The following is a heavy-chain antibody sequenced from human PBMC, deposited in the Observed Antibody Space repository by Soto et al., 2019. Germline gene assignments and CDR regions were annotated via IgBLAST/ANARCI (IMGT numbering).Heavy chain of an antibody. CDR1: GFTFDDYA. CDR2: ISWNSGSI. CDR3: AKDKDIAVAGTPYFDY. D-gene: IGHD6-19*01. V-gene: IGHV3-9*01. Sequence: EVQLVESGGGLVQPGRSLRLSCAASGFTFDDYAMHWVRQAPGKGLEWVSGISWNSGSIGYADSVKGRFTISRDNAKNSLYPQMNSLRAEDTALYYCAKDKDIAVAGTPYFDYWGQGTLVTVSS. J-gene: IGHJ4*02.